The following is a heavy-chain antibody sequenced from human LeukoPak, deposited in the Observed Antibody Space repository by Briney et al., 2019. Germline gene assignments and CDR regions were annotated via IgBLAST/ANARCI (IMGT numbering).Heavy chain of an antibody. J-gene: IGHJ4*02. CDR2: IYYSGNT. V-gene: IGHV4-39*07. Sequence: SETLSLTCTVSGGSISSSTYYWGWIRQSPGKGLEWIGNIYYSGNTYYNPSLKSRVTISVDTSKNQFSLKLSSVTAADTAVYYCARRGDYYDSSGYHYYFDDWGQGTLVTVSS. D-gene: IGHD3-22*01. CDR1: GGSISSSTYY. CDR3: ARRGDYYDSSGYHYYFDD.